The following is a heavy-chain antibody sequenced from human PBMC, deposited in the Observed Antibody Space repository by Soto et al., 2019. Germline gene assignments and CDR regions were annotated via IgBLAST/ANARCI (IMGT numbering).Heavy chain of an antibody. CDR1: GYTLTELS. V-gene: IGHV1-24*01. Sequence: ASVKVSCKVSGYTLTELSMHWVRQAPGKGLEWMGGFDPEDGETIYAQKFQGRVTMTEDTSTDTAYMELSSLGSEDTAVYYCATGVAVAGITYYYYGMDVWGQGTTVTVSS. D-gene: IGHD6-19*01. CDR3: ATGVAVAGITYYYYGMDV. J-gene: IGHJ6*02. CDR2: FDPEDGET.